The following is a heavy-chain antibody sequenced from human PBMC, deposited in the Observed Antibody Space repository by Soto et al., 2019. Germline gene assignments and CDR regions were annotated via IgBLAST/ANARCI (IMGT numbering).Heavy chain of an antibody. CDR2: IYPGDSDT. CDR1: GYSFTSYW. J-gene: IGHJ4*02. CDR3: ARHAVPFRDYVWGTYRYSDY. V-gene: IGHV5-51*01. D-gene: IGHD3-16*02. Sequence: PGESLKISCKGSGYSFTSYWIGWVRQMPGKGLEWMGIIYPGDSDTRYSPSFQGQVTISADKSISTAYLQWSSLKASDTAMYYCARHAVPFRDYVWGTYRYSDYWGQGTLVTVSS.